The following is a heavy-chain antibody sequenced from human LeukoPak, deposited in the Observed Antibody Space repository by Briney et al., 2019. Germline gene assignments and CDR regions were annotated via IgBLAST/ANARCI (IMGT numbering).Heavy chain of an antibody. J-gene: IGHJ3*01. CDR1: GGSINAFY. V-gene: IGHV4-59*08. CDR2: VRDNGEN. Sequence: TPSGTLSLTCSVSGGSINAFYWSWTRQPPGKGLEWIAYVRDNGENNYNPSLKSRVAISLDTANNQISLRLNFVTAADTAIYYCARQPANTAAFDVWGQGTMVTVSS. D-gene: IGHD5-18*01. CDR3: ARQPANTAAFDV.